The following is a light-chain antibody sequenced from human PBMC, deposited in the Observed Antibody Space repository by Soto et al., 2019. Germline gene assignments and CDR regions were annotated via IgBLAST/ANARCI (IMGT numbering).Light chain of an antibody. CDR3: QQNYNTPHT. Sequence: DLQMTQSPSSLSASVGDRVTITCRASQSISTYLNWYQQKPGKVPKLLIYAASTLQRGVPSRFSGSGSGADFTLTISSLQPEDFATYYCQQNYNTPHTFGQGTKLEIK. V-gene: IGKV1-39*01. J-gene: IGKJ2*01. CDR1: QSISTY. CDR2: AAS.